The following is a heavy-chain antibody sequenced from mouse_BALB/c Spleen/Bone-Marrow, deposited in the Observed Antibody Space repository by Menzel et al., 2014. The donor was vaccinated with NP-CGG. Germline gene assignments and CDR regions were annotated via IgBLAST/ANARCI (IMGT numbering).Heavy chain of an antibody. CDR3: VRGNYGNYVDYFDF. CDR2: INSNGGST. Sequence: EVQVVESGGGLVQPGGSLKLSCAASGFTFSNYGMSWVRQTPGKRLELVATINSNGGSTYYPDSVKGRSTISRDTAKNTLYLQMSSLKSEETAMYYCVRGNYGNYVDYFDFWGQGTTLTVSS. D-gene: IGHD2-1*01. J-gene: IGHJ2*01. CDR1: GFTFSNYG. V-gene: IGHV5-6-3*01.